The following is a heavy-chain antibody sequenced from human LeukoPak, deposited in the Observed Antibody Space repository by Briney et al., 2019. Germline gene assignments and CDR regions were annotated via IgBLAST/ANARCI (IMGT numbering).Heavy chain of an antibody. Sequence: GGSLRLSCAASGFTVSSDYMTWVRQAPGKGLELVSLKYRGGTTYYADSVKGRFTISRQNSINTLYLQMNSLRAEDTAVYYCARGGYTYGSNYCYAMDVWGQGTTVTVSS. D-gene: IGHD5-18*01. CDR3: ARGGYTYGSNYCYAMDV. J-gene: IGHJ6*02. V-gene: IGHV3-53*04. CDR1: GFTVSSDY. CDR2: KYRGGTT.